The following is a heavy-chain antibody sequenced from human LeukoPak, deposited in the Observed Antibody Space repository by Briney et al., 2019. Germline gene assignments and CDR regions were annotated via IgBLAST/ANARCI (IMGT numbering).Heavy chain of an antibody. CDR1: GFIFSDFY. V-gene: IGHV3-11*01. Sequence: GGALRLSCAASGFIFSDFYMGWIRQAPGKGLEWVSYISISGTTTNYADSVKGRFTISRDDARNSLYLQMNSLRAEDTAVYYCAKDILAAGLFFDYWGQGTLVTVSS. D-gene: IGHD6-13*01. J-gene: IGHJ4*02. CDR2: ISISGTTT. CDR3: AKDILAAGLFFDY.